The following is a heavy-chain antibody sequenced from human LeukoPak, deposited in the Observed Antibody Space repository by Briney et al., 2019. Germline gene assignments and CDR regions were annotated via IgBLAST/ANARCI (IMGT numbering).Heavy chain of an antibody. D-gene: IGHD3-22*01. Sequence: SETLSLTCTVSGGSISSYYWSWIRQPPGKGLEWIEYIYYSGSTNYNPSLKSRVTISVDTSKNQFSLKLSSVTAADTAVYYCARRRGSSGYSDYWGQGTLVTVSS. CDR3: ARRRGSSGYSDY. V-gene: IGHV4-59*01. CDR2: IYYSGST. J-gene: IGHJ4*02. CDR1: GGSISSYY.